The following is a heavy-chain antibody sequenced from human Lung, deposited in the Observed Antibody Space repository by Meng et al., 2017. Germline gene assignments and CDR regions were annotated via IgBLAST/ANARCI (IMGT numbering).Heavy chain of an antibody. D-gene: IGHD3-22*01. J-gene: IGHJ5*02. Sequence: QVQLQASGPGLVKPSQTLSPNCTVSGGSISSGTYYWGWIRQLPGKGLEWIAYIHYSGSTYYSPSLKSRVTISVDTSKNQLSLKLSSMTAADTAVYYCARYVFDSSSLYSNWFDPWGQGTLVTVSS. CDR1: GGSISSGTYY. V-gene: IGHV4-31*03. CDR2: IHYSGST. CDR3: ARYVFDSSSLYSNWFDP.